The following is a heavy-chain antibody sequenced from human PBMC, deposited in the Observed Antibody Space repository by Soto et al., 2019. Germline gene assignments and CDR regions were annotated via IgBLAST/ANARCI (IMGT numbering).Heavy chain of an antibody. CDR3: ARGQGTPRSYYYYYGMDV. CDR1: GYTFTSYA. CDR2: INAGNGNT. J-gene: IGHJ6*02. V-gene: IGHV1-3*01. D-gene: IGHD1-1*01. Sequence: QVQLVQSGAEVKKPGASVKVSCKASGYTFTSYAMHWVRQAPGQRLEWMGWINAGNGNTKYSQKFQGRVTITRDTSASPAYMELSSLRSADTAVYYCARGQGTPRSYYYYYGMDVWGQGTTVTVSS.